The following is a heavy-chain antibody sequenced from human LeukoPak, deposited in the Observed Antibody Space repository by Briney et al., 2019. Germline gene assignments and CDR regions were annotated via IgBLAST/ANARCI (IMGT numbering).Heavy chain of an antibody. D-gene: IGHD6-13*01. Sequence: ASVKVSCKTSGGTFSSSAITWVRQAPGQGLEWMGRIIPVLNITTYAQKFQGRVTITADKSTSTAYMELSSLRSEDTAVYYCAREKYSSSWYPNGYYYYGMDVWGQGTTVTVSS. CDR3: AREKYSSSWYPNGYYYYGMDV. V-gene: IGHV1-69*04. CDR1: GGTFSSSA. J-gene: IGHJ6*02. CDR2: IIPVLNIT.